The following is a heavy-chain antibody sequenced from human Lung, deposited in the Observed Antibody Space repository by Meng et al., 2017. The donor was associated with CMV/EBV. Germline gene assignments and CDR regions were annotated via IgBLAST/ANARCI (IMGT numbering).Heavy chain of an antibody. CDR3: ARVYAKGPLRSFDY. J-gene: IGHJ4*02. CDR1: GYRFTDFH. D-gene: IGHD5/OR15-5a*01. CDR2: INSNSGAT. Sequence: ASVXVSXXASGYRFTDFHMHWVRQAPGQGLEWMGWINSNSGATNYAQKFQGRVIMTRDTSITTAYLELPSLRPDDTAVYFCARVYAKGPLRSFDYWGQGTXVTVSS. V-gene: IGHV1-2*02.